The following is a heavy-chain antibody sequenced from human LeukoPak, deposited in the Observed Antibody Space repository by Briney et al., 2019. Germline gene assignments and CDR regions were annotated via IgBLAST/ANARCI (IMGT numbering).Heavy chain of an antibody. J-gene: IGHJ4*02. CDR2: IYYSGST. CDR1: GGSISSSSYY. Sequence: SETLSLTCTVPGGSISSSSYYWGWIRQPPGKGLEWIGSIYYSGSTYYNPSLKSRVTISVDTSKNQFSLKLSSVTAADTAVYYCARWTVYYGDYDYWGQGTLVTVSS. V-gene: IGHV4-39*07. CDR3: ARWTVYYGDYDY. D-gene: IGHD4-17*01.